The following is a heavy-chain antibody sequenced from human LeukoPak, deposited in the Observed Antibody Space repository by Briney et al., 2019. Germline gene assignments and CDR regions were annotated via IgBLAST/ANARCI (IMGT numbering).Heavy chain of an antibody. Sequence: GGSLRPSCAASGFTFSRYWMSWVRQAPGKGPEWVANIKQDGSEKYVDSVRGRFTISRDNARTSLYLQMNSLRAEDTAVYYCATHCSSVSCSLATFDIWGQGTMVTVSS. CDR1: GFTFSRYW. D-gene: IGHD2-2*01. CDR3: ATHCSSVSCSLATFDI. V-gene: IGHV3-7*01. CDR2: IKQDGSEK. J-gene: IGHJ3*02.